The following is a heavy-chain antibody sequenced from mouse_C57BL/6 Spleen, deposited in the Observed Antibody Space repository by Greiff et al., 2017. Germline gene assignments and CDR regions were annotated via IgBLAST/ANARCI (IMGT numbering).Heavy chain of an antibody. D-gene: IGHD1-1*01. CDR3: ARGYYGSSYGGLDY. CDR1: GYTFTSYW. V-gene: IGHV1-50*01. J-gene: IGHJ2*01. Sequence: VQLQQPGAELVKPGASVKLSCKASGYTFTSYWMQWVKQRPGQGLEWIGEIDPSDSYTNYNQKFKGKATLTVDTSSSTAYMQLSSLTSEDSAVYYCARGYYGSSYGGLDYWGQGTTLTVSS. CDR2: IDPSDSYT.